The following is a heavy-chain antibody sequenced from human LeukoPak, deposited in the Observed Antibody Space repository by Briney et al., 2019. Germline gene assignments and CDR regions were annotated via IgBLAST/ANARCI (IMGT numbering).Heavy chain of an antibody. CDR3: TTQIVVPAAREDYYYYYYMDV. CDR2: IKSKTDGGTT. Sequence: GGSLRLSCAASGFTFSNAWMSWVRQAPGKGLEWVGRIKSKTDGGTTDYAAPVKGRFTISRDDSKNTLYLQMNSLKTEDTAVYYCTTQIVVPAAREDYYYYYYMDVWGKGTTVTVSS. V-gene: IGHV3-15*01. J-gene: IGHJ6*03. D-gene: IGHD2-2*01. CDR1: GFTFSNAW.